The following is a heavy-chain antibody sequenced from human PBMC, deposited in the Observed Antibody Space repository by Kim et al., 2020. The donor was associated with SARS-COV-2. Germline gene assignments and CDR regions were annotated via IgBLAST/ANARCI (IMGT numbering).Heavy chain of an antibody. J-gene: IGHJ6*02. Sequence: ASVKVSCKASGYTFTSYGISWVRQAPGQGLEWMGWISAYNGNTNYAQKLQGRVTMTTDTSTSTAYMELRSLRSDDTAVYYCARREVGTAAAPRYYYGMDVWGQGTTVTVSS. D-gene: IGHD1-1*01. CDR3: ARREVGTAAAPRYYYGMDV. CDR2: ISAYNGNT. CDR1: GYTFTSYG. V-gene: IGHV1-18*04.